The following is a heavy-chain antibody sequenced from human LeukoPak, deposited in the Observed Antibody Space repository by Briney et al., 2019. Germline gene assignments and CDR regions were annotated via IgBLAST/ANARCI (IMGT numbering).Heavy chain of an antibody. J-gene: IGHJ5*02. D-gene: IGHD3-10*01. CDR3: ARRFAGLYGSGSYYNGWFDP. CDR1: GGTFSRYA. V-gene: IGHV1-69*06. CDR2: IIPIFGTA. Sequence: ASVKVSCKASGGTFSRYAMSWVRQAPGQGLEWMGGIIPIFGTASFAQKFQGRVTITADKSTSTAYMELSSLRSEDTAVYYCARRFAGLYGSGSYYNGWFDPWGQGTLVTVSS.